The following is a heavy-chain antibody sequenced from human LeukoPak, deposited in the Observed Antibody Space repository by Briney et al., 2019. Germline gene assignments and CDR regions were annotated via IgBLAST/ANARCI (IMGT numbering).Heavy chain of an antibody. CDR3: ARVASSTSCIDY. CDR1: GVSISSSNW. V-gene: IGHV4-4*02. D-gene: IGHD2-2*01. J-gene: IGHJ4*02. Sequence: PSETLSLTCAVSGVSISSSNWWSWVRQPPGKGLEWIGEIYHSGSTNYNPSLKSRVTISVDKSENQFSLKLSSVTAADTAVYYCARVASSTSCIDYWGQGTLVTVSS. CDR2: IYHSGST.